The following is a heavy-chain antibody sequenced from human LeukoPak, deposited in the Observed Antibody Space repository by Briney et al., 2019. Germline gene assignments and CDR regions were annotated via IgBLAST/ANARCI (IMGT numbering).Heavy chain of an antibody. Sequence: GGSLRLSCAASGFTFDDYAMHWVRQAPGKGLEWVSGISWNSGSIGYADSVKGRFTISRDNAKNSLYLQMNSLRAEDTALYYCATVNIVVVPAAMMGDAFDIWGQGTMVTVSS. D-gene: IGHD2-2*01. CDR3: ATVNIVVVPAAMMGDAFDI. CDR2: ISWNSGSI. J-gene: IGHJ3*02. CDR1: GFTFDDYA. V-gene: IGHV3-9*01.